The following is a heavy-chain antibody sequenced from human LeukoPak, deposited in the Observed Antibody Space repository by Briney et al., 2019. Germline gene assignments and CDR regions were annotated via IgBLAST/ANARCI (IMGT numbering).Heavy chain of an antibody. V-gene: IGHV3-30-3*01. J-gene: IGHJ4*02. CDR2: ISYDGSNK. Sequence: GGSLRLSCAASRFTFSYYPMNWVRQAPGKGLEWVAVISYDGSNKYYADSVKGRFTISRDNSKNTLYLQMNSLRAEDTAVYYCASLLIVYYWGQGTLVTVSS. CDR1: RFTFSYYP. CDR3: ASLLIVYY. D-gene: IGHD2-21*01.